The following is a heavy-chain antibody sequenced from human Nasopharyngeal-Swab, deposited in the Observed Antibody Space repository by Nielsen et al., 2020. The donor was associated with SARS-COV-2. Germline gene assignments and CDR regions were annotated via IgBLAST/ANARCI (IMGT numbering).Heavy chain of an antibody. V-gene: IGHV3-15*01. Sequence: VRQAPGKGLEWVGRIKSKTDGSTTDYAVPVKGRFTISRDDSKNTMFLQMDSLKTEDTAVYYCTGRDCSGTRCYAYTPSNSGVHHYYYMDVWGKGTTVTVSS. CDR3: TGRDCSGTRCYAYTPSNSGVHHYYYMDV. J-gene: IGHJ6*03. D-gene: IGHD2-2*01. CDR2: IKSKTDGSTT.